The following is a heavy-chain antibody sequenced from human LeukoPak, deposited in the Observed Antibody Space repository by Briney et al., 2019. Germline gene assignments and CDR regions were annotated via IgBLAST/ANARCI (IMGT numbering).Heavy chain of an antibody. CDR1: GFTFSSYG. CDR2: ISGSGGST. J-gene: IGHJ4*02. CDR3: AKRSRIAAAGPTLDY. V-gene: IGHV3-23*01. Sequence: PGGTLRLSCAASGFTFSSYGMSWVRQAPGKGLEWVSAISGSGGSTYYADSVKGRFTISRDNSKNTLYLQMNSLRAEDTAVYYCAKRSRIAAAGPTLDYWGQGTLVTVSS. D-gene: IGHD6-13*01.